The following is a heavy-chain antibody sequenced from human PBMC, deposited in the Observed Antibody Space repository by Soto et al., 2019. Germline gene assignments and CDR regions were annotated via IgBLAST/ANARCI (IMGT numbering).Heavy chain of an antibody. D-gene: IGHD6-19*01. CDR3: ARHGGVAANSLSGFDI. CDR1: GYSFTSYW. V-gene: IGHV5-51*01. Sequence: GESLTISCKGSGYSFTSYWIGWVRQLPGKGLEWMAIIYPGDSDTRYSPSFQGQVTISADTSISTAYLQWSSLKASDMAMYYCARHGGVAANSLSGFDIWGQGTMVTVSS. J-gene: IGHJ3*02. CDR2: IYPGDSDT.